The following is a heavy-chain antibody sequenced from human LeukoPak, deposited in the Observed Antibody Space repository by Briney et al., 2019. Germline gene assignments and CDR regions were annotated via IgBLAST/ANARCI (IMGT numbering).Heavy chain of an antibody. D-gene: IGHD3-10*01. Sequence: PGGSLRLSCAASGFTVSSNYMSWVRQAPGKGLEWVSVIYSGGSTYYADSVKGRFTISRDNSKNTLYLQMNSLRAEDTAVYYCARDQEFPRFGYWGQGTLVTVSS. CDR2: IYSGGST. J-gene: IGHJ4*02. V-gene: IGHV3-66*01. CDR3: ARDQEFPRFGY. CDR1: GFTVSSNY.